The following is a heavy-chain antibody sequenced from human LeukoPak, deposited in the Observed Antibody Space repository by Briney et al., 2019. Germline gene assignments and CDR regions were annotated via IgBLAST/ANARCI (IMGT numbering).Heavy chain of an antibody. CDR3: ARVGWEQQLLYGMDV. V-gene: IGHV4-34*01. CDR1: GGSFSVYY. Sequence: SESLSLTRAVYGGSFSVYYWSGIPDPPARGLECVGEINHSGSPDYNASLKSRVTISVDTSKNQFSLKLSSVTAADTAVYYCARVGWEQQLLYGMDVWGQGTTVSVS. CDR2: INHSGSP. J-gene: IGHJ6*02. D-gene: IGHD6-13*01.